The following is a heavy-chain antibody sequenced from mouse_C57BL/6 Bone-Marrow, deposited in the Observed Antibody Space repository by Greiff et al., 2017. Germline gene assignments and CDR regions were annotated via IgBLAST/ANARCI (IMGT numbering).Heavy chain of an antibody. CDR1: GFNIKDDY. V-gene: IGHV14-4*01. D-gene: IGHD2-4*01. J-gene: IGHJ4*01. Sequence: VQLQQSGAELVRPGASVKLSCTASGFNIKDDYMHWVKQRPEQGLEWIGWIDPENGDTEYASKFQGKATITADTSSNTAYLQLSSLTSEDTAVYYCTHLFYYDYECYAMDYGGRGTSVTVSA. CDR2: IDPENGDT. CDR3: THLFYYDYECYAMDY.